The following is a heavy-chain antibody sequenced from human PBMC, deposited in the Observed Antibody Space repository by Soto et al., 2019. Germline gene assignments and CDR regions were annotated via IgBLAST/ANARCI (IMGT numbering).Heavy chain of an antibody. D-gene: IGHD2-15*01. Sequence: GGSLRLSCAASGFTFSSYGMHWVRQAPGKGLEWVAVIWYDGSNKYYADSVKGRFTISRDNSKNTLYLQMNSLRAEDTAVYYCARDPYSVYCSGGSCSAPYYYGMDVWGQGTTVTVSS. J-gene: IGHJ6*02. CDR1: GFTFSSYG. V-gene: IGHV3-33*01. CDR2: IWYDGSNK. CDR3: ARDPYSVYCSGGSCSAPYYYGMDV.